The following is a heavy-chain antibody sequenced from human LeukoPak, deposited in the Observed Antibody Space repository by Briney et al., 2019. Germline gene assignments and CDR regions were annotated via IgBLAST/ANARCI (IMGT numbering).Heavy chain of an antibody. CDR1: GGSISSNSYY. CDR3: ARHCYEDSSAYYSTFDY. D-gene: IGHD3-22*01. Sequence: SETLSLTCTVSGGSISSNSYYWAWIRQPPGKGLEWIGSIYYSGSTYYNPSIKSRITISVDTSKNQFSLKLTSVTAADTSVYYCARHCYEDSSAYYSTFDYWGQGTLVTVSS. J-gene: IGHJ4*02. CDR2: IYYSGST. V-gene: IGHV4-39*01.